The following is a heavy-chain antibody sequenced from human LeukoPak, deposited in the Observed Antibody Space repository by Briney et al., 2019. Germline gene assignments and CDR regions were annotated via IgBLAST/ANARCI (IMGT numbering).Heavy chain of an antibody. V-gene: IGHV4-38-2*02. Sequence: SETLSLSCSLTGYSISSGYHLAWIGQAPGKGLEWMGSIYQSGSTYDNMSLKSRVSLSVDTSRNQFSLKLSSVTAADTAVYYCASPRDFWGQGTLVTVSS. CDR3: ASPRDF. CDR2: IYQSGST. CDR1: GYSISSGYH. J-gene: IGHJ4*02.